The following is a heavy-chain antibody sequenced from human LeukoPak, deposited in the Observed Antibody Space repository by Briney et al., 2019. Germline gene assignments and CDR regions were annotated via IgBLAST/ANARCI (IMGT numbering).Heavy chain of an antibody. CDR2: IYVGGGT. CDR3: ARGDGYNFFDY. Sequence: IYVGGGTYYADSVKGRFTISRDNSENTLYLQMKSLRAEDTAVYYCARGDGYNFFDYWGQGTLVTVSS. J-gene: IGHJ4*02. D-gene: IGHD5-24*01. V-gene: IGHV3-53*01.